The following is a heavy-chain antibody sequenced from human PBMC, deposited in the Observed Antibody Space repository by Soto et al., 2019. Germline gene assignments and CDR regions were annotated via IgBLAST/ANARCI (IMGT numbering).Heavy chain of an antibody. Sequence: GASVMASWKAWGYSFTGYGISCLRQAPGQGLEWMGWISAYNGNTNYAQKLQGRVTMTTDTSTSTAYMELRSLRSDDTAVYYCARDGYDILTGEAAPELKIDYWG. V-gene: IGHV1-18*01. J-gene: IGHJ4*01. CDR1: GYSFTGYG. CDR3: ARDGYDILTGEAAPELKIDY. D-gene: IGHD3-9*01. CDR2: ISAYNGNT.